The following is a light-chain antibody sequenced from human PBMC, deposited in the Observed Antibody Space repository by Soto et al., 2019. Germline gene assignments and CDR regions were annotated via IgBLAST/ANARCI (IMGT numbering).Light chain of an antibody. Sequence: QSVLTQPPSASGTPGQRVTISCSGGSYNVGKNLVYWYQQRPGTAPKLLIFKNNARPSGVLDRFSGSNSGSSASLAISGLRSEDEADYFCAAWDDSLSAWVFGGGTKLTVL. CDR2: KNN. J-gene: IGLJ3*02. V-gene: IGLV1-47*01. CDR1: SYNVGKNL. CDR3: AAWDDSLSAWV.